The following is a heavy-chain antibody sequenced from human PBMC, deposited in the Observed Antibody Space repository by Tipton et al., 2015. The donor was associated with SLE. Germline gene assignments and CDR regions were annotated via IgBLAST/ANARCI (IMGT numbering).Heavy chain of an antibody. J-gene: IGHJ5*02. V-gene: IGHV4-59*01. Sequence: TLSLTCTVSGGSISSYYWSWIRQPPGKGLEWIGNIYYSGSTNYNPFLKSRVTISVDTSKSQFSLKLSSVTAADTAVYYCARQGPFYGNWFDPWGQGTLVTVSS. CDR1: GGSISSYY. CDR3: ARQGPFYGNWFDP. D-gene: IGHD3-16*01. CDR2: IYYSGST.